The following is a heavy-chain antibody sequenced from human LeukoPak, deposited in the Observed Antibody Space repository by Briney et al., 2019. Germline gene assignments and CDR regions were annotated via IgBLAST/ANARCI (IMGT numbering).Heavy chain of an antibody. V-gene: IGHV4-30-2*06. Sequence: SETLSLTCSVSGGSISSGPYFWSWIRQSPGQGLEWIGYIWPSGSTNYNPSLSGRVAISLDKSRNHFTLMVYYCARKGPEHLPTYFDHWGRGILVTVSS. J-gene: IGHJ4*02. CDR3: YFDH. CDR2: IWPSGST. CDR1: GGSISSGPYF. D-gene: IGHD2-21*01.